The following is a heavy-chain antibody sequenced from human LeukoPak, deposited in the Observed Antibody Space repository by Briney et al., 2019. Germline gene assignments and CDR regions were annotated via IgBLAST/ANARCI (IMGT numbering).Heavy chain of an antibody. V-gene: IGHV3-21*01. CDR3: TSDTVDTAVGIDY. Sequence: GESLRLSCAASGFIFSSNSMNWVRQAPGKGLEWVSSVSGSSSSIYYADSVKGRFTISRDNAKNTLYLQMNSLRAEDTAVYYCTSDTVDTAVGIDYWGQGTLVTVSS. D-gene: IGHD5-18*01. CDR1: GFIFSSNS. CDR2: VSGSSSSI. J-gene: IGHJ4*02.